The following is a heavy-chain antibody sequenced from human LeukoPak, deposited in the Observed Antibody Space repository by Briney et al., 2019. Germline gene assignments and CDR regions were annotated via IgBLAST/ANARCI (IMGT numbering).Heavy chain of an antibody. CDR3: ARELSATAGSFDY. CDR1: GYTFTGYY. V-gene: IGHV1-2*02. Sequence: GASVKVSCKASGYTFTGYYMHWVRQAPGQGLEWMGWINPNSGGTNYAQKFQGRVTMTRDTSISTAYMELSRLRSDDTAVYYCARELSATAGSFDYWGQGTLVTVSS. CDR2: INPNSGGT. D-gene: IGHD5-12*01. J-gene: IGHJ4*02.